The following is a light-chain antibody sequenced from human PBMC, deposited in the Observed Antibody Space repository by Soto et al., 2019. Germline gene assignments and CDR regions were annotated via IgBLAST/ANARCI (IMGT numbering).Light chain of an antibody. CDR1: SSDVGGYNY. CDR3: SSYAGSSNV. Sequence: SVLAQPPSASGSPGQSVAISRTGTSSDVGGYNYVSWYQQHPGKAPKLMIYEVNKRPSGVPDRFSGSKSGNMASLTVSGLQAEDEADYYCSSYAGSSNVFGTGTKVTVL. V-gene: IGLV2-8*01. J-gene: IGLJ1*01. CDR2: EVN.